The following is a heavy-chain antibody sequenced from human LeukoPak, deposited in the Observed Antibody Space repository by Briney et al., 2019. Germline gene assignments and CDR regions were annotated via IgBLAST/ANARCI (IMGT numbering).Heavy chain of an antibody. V-gene: IGHV3-30*18. J-gene: IGHJ4*02. CDR2: ISYDGSNK. D-gene: IGHD6-13*01. CDR3: AKDNVAAAGRYFDY. Sequence: PGGSLRLSCEASGFTFSNYGMHWVRQAPGKGLEWVALISYDGSNKYFADSVKGRFTISRDNSKNTLYLQMHSLRAEDTAVYYCAKDNVAAAGRYFDYWGQGTLVTVSS. CDR1: GFTFSNYG.